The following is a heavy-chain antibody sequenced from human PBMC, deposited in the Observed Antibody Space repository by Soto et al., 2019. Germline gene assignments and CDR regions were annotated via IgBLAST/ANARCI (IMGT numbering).Heavy chain of an antibody. CDR2: IYYSGST. D-gene: IGHD2-15*01. CDR1: GGSLSSYY. V-gene: IGHV4-59*08. Sequence: PSETLSLTCTVSGGSLSSYYWSWIRQPPGKGLEWIGYIYYSGSTNYNPSLKSRVTISVDTSKNQFSLKLSSVTAADTAVYYCARLVDYCSGGSCSNWFDPWGQGTLVTVSS. J-gene: IGHJ5*02. CDR3: ARLVDYCSGGSCSNWFDP.